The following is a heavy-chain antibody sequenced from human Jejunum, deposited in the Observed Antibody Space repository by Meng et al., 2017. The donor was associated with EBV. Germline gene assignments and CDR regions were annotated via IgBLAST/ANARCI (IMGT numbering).Heavy chain of an antibody. CDR2: INENGRTT. D-gene: IGHD6-25*01. CDR1: GFSFSTYW. Sequence: EVQLVESGGALVQPGGSLRLSCAPSGFSFSTYWMHWFRQAPGKGLVWISRINENGRTTTYADSVRGRFTISRDNTKNTLYLQMNSLRAEDTAVYFCSRDLAGSYDDWGQGTLVTVSS. J-gene: IGHJ4*02. CDR3: SRDLAGSYDD. V-gene: IGHV3-74*01.